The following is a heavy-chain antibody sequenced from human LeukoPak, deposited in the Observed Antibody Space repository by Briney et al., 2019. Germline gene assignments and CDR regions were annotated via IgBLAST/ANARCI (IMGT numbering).Heavy chain of an antibody. Sequence: GGSLRLSCAASGFTVSSNYMSWVRQAPGKGLEWVSVIYVDGSTYYADSVKGRFTIFRDNSMNTLFLQLNSLRAEDTAVYYCARDVKGYYYYMDVWGKGTTVTISS. J-gene: IGHJ6*03. CDR3: ARDVKGYYYYMDV. CDR2: IYVDGST. CDR1: GFTVSSNY. V-gene: IGHV3-66*01.